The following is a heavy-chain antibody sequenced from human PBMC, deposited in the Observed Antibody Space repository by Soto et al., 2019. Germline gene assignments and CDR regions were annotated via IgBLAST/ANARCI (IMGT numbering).Heavy chain of an antibody. CDR3: TTAWDSSVSTWEFGGR. Sequence: QVHLVQSGAEVKKPGSSVKVSCKASGGTFTPYTINWVRQAPGQGLEWMGRIIPFLGVTNHAQKFQDRVTITADKATSTAYLEFRSLRSEDTAVYYCTTAWDSSVSTWEFGGRWGQGTLVTVSS. V-gene: IGHV1-69*02. CDR2: IIPFLGVT. D-gene: IGHD3-10*01. CDR1: GGTFTPYT. J-gene: IGHJ4*02.